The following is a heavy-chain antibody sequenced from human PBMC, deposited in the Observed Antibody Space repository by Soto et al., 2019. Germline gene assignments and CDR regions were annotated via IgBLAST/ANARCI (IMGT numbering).Heavy chain of an antibody. J-gene: IGHJ3*02. CDR1: GGTFSSYA. D-gene: IGHD3-22*01. V-gene: IGHV1-69*01. CDR3: ARGTYYYDSSGYYPDAFDI. Sequence: QVQLVQSGAEVKKPGSSVKVSCKASGGTFSSYAISWVRQAPGQGLEWMGGVIPIFCTANYAQKFQGRVTITADESTSTAYMELSSLRSEDTAVYYCARGTYYYDSSGYYPDAFDIWGQGTMVTVSS. CDR2: VIPIFCTA.